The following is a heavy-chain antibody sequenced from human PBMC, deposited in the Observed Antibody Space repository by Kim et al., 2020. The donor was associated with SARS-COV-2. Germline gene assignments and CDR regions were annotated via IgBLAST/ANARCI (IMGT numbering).Heavy chain of an antibody. CDR2: IWYDGSNN. CDR3: ARDTSSWYYFDY. CDR1: GFTFSNYG. V-gene: IGHV3-33*01. D-gene: IGHD6-13*01. J-gene: IGHJ4*02. Sequence: GGSLRLSCAASGFTFSNYGMHWVRQAPGKGLEWVAIIWYDGSNNYYADSVKGRFTISRDNYKNTLYLQMNSLRAEDTAVYYCARDTSSWYYFDYWGQGTLVTVSS.